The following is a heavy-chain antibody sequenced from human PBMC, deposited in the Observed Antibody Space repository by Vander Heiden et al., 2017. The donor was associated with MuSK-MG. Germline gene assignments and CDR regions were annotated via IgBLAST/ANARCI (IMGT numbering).Heavy chain of an antibody. Sequence: QVQLVESGAGVAQPGRSLSLSWAASGFTLLSHAMHWVRQAPGKGLEWVAVIWYDGSNKYYADSVKGRFTISRDNSKNTLYLQMNSLRAEDTAVYYCARGGDYVTYYYYYMDVWGKGTTVTVSS. CDR2: IWYDGSNK. D-gene: IGHD4-17*01. V-gene: IGHV3-33*01. CDR3: ARGGDYVTYYYYYMDV. CDR1: GFTLLSHA. J-gene: IGHJ6*03.